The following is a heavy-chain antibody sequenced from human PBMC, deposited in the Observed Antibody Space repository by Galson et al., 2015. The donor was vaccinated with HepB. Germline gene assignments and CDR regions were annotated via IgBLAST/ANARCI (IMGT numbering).Heavy chain of an antibody. CDR3: ARDLYQLLFFDY. V-gene: IGHV1-2*02. CDR1: GYTFTGYY. J-gene: IGHJ4*02. Sequence: SVKVSCKASGYTFTGYYMRWVRQAPGQGLEWMGWINPNSGGTNYAQKFQGRVTMTRGTSISTAYMELSRLRSDDTAVYYCARDLYQLLFFDYWGQGTLVTVSS. D-gene: IGHD2-2*01. CDR2: INPNSGGT.